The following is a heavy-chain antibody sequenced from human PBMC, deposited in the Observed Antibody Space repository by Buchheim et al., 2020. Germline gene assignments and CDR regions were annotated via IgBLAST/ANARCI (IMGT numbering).Heavy chain of an antibody. J-gene: IGHJ6*02. Sequence: EVQLVESGGGLVQPGGSLRLSCAASGFTFSSYSMNWVRQAPGKGLEWVSYTSSSSSTIYYADSVKGRFTLSRDNPKNSRSLQTNSLRDEDTAVYYCARAGLLWFGDPLGMDVWGQGTT. CDR1: GFTFSSYS. V-gene: IGHV3-48*02. CDR2: TSSSSSTI. D-gene: IGHD3-10*01. CDR3: ARAGLLWFGDPLGMDV.